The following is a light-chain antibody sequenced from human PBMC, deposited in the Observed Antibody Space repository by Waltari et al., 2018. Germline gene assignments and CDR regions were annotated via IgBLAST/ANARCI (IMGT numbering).Light chain of an antibody. Sequence: EIVMTQSPATLSVSPGERATLSCRASQSVSSDLAWYQQKPGQAPRLLIYGASSRVTGIPARFSGSGSGTEFTLTISSLQSEDFAVYYCQQYKNYWTFGQGTKVEIK. V-gene: IGKV3-15*01. J-gene: IGKJ1*01. CDR2: GAS. CDR1: QSVSSD. CDR3: QQYKNYWT.